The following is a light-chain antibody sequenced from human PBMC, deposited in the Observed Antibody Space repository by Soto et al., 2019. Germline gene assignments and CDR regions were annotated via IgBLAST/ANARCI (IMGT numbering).Light chain of an antibody. CDR2: AAS. CDR3: QQYSKWPRT. V-gene: IGKV3-15*01. Sequence: EIVMAQSPATLSVSPGEGATLSCRVSQAITTKLAWYQQKPGQAPRLLIYAASTRATGVPARFSGSGSGTEFTLSISSLQSEDFVFYYCQQYSKWPRTFGPGTKVDIK. J-gene: IGKJ3*01. CDR1: QAITTK.